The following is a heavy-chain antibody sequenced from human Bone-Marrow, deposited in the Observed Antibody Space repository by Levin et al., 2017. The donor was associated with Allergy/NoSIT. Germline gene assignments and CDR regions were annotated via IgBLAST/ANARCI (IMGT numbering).Heavy chain of an antibody. D-gene: IGHD3-16*01. V-gene: IGHV3-21*01. J-gene: IGHJ3*02. CDR3: ARVRNYDYIWGSLDAFDI. CDR1: GFTFSSYS. Sequence: GSVKVSCAASGFTFSSYSMNWVRQAPGKGLEWVSSISSSSSYIYYADSVKGRFTISRDNAKNSLYLQMNSLRAEDTAVYYCARVRNYDYIWGSLDAFDIWGPGTMVTVSP. CDR2: ISSSSSYI.